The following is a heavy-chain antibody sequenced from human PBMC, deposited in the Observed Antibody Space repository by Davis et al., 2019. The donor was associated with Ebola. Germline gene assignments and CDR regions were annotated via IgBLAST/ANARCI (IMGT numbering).Heavy chain of an antibody. V-gene: IGHV3-23*01. CDR2: ISGSGGST. D-gene: IGHD3-3*01. CDR3: AKDTPPYYDFWSGYFGY. Sequence: PGGSLRLSCAASGFTFSSYAMSWVRQAPGKGLEWVSAISGSGGSTYYADSVKGRFTISRANSKNTLYLQMNSLRAEDTAVYYCAKDTPPYYDFWSGYFGYWGQGTLVTVSS. J-gene: IGHJ4*02. CDR1: GFTFSSYA.